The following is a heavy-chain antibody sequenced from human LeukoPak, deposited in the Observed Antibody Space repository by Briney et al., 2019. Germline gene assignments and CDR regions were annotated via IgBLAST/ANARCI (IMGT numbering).Heavy chain of an antibody. CDR1: GFTFSTYS. J-gene: IGHJ5*02. CDR3: ERVLPYDLINRLER. D-gene: IGHD2-21*01. CDR2: ISSSTSTI. V-gene: IGHV3-48*01. Sequence: GGSLRLSCAASGFTFSTYSMNWLRQAPGKGLGWVSYISSSTSTIYYADSVKGRFTISRDNAKNSLYLQMNSLRAEDTAVYDCERVLPYDLINRLERSGQRTLVTVSS.